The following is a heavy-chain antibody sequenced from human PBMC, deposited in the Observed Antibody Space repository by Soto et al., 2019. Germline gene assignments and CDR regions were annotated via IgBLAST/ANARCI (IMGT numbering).Heavy chain of an antibody. V-gene: IGHV3-53*02. J-gene: IGHJ5*02. D-gene: IGHD2-2*01. CDR1: GFTGSNTY. Sequence: EVQLVETGGGLIQPGGSLRLSCAASGFTGSNTYMTWVRQPPGKGLECVSVIYTAGGRTYADSVKGRFIISRDNSKNTLYLQMNSLRAEDTAVYYCARALPVAKGGFDPWGQGTLVTVSS. CDR3: ARALPVAKGGFDP. CDR2: IYTAGGR.